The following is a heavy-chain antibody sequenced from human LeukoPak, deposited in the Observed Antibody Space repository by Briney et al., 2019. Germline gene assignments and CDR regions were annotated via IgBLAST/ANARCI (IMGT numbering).Heavy chain of an antibody. Sequence: GGSLRLSCAASGFTFSSYSMNWVRQAPGKGLEWVSSISSSSSYIYYADSVKGRFTISRDNAKNSLYLQMNSLRAEDTAVYYCARGEAPYDILTGYYSGAFDIWGQGTMVTVSS. CDR1: GFTFSSYS. CDR2: ISSSSSYI. CDR3: ARGEAPYDILTGYYSGAFDI. V-gene: IGHV3-21*04. J-gene: IGHJ3*02. D-gene: IGHD3-9*01.